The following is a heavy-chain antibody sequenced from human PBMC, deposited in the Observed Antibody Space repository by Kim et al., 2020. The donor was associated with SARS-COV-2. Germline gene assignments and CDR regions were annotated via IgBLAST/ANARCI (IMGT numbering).Heavy chain of an antibody. D-gene: IGHD6-19*01. Sequence: GGSLRLSCAASGFTFSETWMSWVRQAPGKGLEWVGRIKSKTYGGTTDYNAPVKGRFTISRDDSKTTLYLQMNTLKTEDTAVYYCTTLFSGWYEGFHYYYG. J-gene: IGHJ6*01. CDR1: GFTFSETW. V-gene: IGHV3-15*01. CDR3: TTLFSGWYEGFHYYYG. CDR2: IKSKTYGGTT.